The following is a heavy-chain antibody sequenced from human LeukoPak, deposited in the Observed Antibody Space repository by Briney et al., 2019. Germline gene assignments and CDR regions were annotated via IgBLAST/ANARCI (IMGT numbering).Heavy chain of an antibody. CDR2: MYYSGST. V-gene: IGHV4-39*07. D-gene: IGHD6-13*01. Sequence: SETLSLTCTVSGGSISSRSYYWGWIRQPPGKGLEWIGSMYYSGSTNNSPSLKSRVTISVDMSKNQFSLKLSSVTAADTAVYYCARLPGRDSSSWYEKGYWGQGTLVTVSS. J-gene: IGHJ4*02. CDR1: GGSISSRSYY. CDR3: ARLPGRDSSSWYEKGY.